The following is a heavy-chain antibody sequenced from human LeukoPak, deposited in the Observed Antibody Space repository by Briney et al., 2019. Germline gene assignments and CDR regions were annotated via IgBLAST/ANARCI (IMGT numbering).Heavy chain of an antibody. Sequence: GGSLRLSCAASGFIFNNYNMNWVRQAPGKGLEWVSSISSGTNYIFQADSVKGRFTISRDSAGNSLSLQMNSLRADDTAVYYCARSAGGNYFDYWDQGTLVTVSS. CDR3: ARSAGGNYFDY. CDR2: ISSGTNYI. V-gene: IGHV3-21*01. J-gene: IGHJ4*02. D-gene: IGHD2-8*02. CDR1: GFIFNNYN.